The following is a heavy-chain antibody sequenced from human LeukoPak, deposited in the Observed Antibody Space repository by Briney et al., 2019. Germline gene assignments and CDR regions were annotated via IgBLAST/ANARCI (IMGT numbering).Heavy chain of an antibody. D-gene: IGHD2-15*01. CDR1: GDSISSRTW. Sequence: SGTLSLTYAVSGDSISSRTWWSWVRQPPGKGLEWIGEIFHSGSTNYNPSLKSRVTILVDKSKNQFSLKLSSVTAADTAVYYCARDQREELYWGGHCSSGNCPVYGMDVWGKGTTVTVSS. V-gene: IGHV4-4*02. CDR2: IFHSGST. J-gene: IGHJ6*04. CDR3: ARDQREELYWGGHCSSGNCPVYGMDV.